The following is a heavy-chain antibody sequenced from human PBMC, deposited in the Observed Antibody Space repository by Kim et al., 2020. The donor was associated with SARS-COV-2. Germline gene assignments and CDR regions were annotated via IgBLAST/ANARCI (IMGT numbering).Heavy chain of an antibody. CDR3: ARSPMGGVRDY. CDR2: IYYSGST. J-gene: IGHJ4*02. V-gene: IGHV4-39*01. CDR1: GGSISSSSYY. D-gene: IGHD3-16*01. Sequence: SETLSLTCTVSGGSISSSSYYWGWIRQPPGKGLEWIGSIYYSGSTYYNPSLKSRVTISVDTSKNQFSLKLSSVTAADTAVYYCARSPMGGVRDYWGQGTLVTVSS.